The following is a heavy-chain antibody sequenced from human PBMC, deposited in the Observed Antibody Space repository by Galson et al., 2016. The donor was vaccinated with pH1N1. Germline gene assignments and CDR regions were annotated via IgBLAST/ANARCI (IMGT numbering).Heavy chain of an antibody. Sequence: SETLSLTCAVYGGSLNGFYWSWIRQPPGKRLEWIGEINHRGRTNYNPSLKSRVTMSLDTSRNQFSLKLNSVTAADTGVYYCARPLFSSYGLAGNRWGRGIPVAGTS. CDR1: GGSLNGFY. CDR2: INHRGRT. J-gene: IGHJ5*02. CDR3: ARPLFSSYGLAGNR. D-gene: IGHD3-16*01. V-gene: IGHV4-34*01.